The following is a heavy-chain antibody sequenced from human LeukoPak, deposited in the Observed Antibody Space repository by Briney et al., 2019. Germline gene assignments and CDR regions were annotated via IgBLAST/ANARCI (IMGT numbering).Heavy chain of an antibody. D-gene: IGHD3-3*01. CDR3: ARSLYYDFWSGYYSDYFDY. V-gene: IGHV3-33*01. CDR2: IWYDGSNK. J-gene: IGHJ4*02. CDR1: RFTFSSYG. Sequence: GRSLRLSCAASRFTFSSYGMHWVRQAPGKGLEWVALIWYDGSNKYYADSVKGRFTISRDNSKNTLYLQMNSLRAEDTAVYYCARSLYYDFWSGYYSDYFDYWGQGTLVTVSS.